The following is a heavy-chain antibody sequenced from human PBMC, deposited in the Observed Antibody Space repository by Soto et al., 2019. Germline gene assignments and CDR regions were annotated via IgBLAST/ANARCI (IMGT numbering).Heavy chain of an antibody. CDR3: ARIPYDNSGTIFDY. D-gene: IGHD3-22*01. V-gene: IGHV3-53*01. Sequence: GGSMRLSCAVSGITVCSYYMSWVRQAAGKGLEWVSVIYAGTITYYADSVKGRFTIYRDNSKNTLNLEMNSLRVEDTAVYYCARIPYDNSGTIFDYWGQGTLVTVSS. CDR1: GITVCSYY. CDR2: IYAGTIT. J-gene: IGHJ4*02.